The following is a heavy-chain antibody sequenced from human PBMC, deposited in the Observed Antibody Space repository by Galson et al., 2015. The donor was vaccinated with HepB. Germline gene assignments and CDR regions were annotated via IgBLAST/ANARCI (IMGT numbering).Heavy chain of an antibody. V-gene: IGHV3-23*01. J-gene: IGHJ4*02. CDR2: ISGSGGST. Sequence: SLRLSCAASGFTFSSYAMSWVRQAPGKGLEWVSAISGSGGSTYYADSVKGRFTISRDNSKNTLYLQMNSLRAEDTAVYYCAKVVGGTVNVDYWGQGTLVTVSS. D-gene: IGHD4-17*01. CDR3: AKVVGGTVNVDY. CDR1: GFTFSSYA.